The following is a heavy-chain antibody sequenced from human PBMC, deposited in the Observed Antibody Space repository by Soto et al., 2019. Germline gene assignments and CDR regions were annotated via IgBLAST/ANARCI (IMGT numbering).Heavy chain of an antibody. J-gene: IGHJ6*02. CDR3: AREAAFWSGYSFHYYYGMDV. CDR2: IYYSGST. V-gene: IGHV4-31*03. CDR1: GGSISSGGYY. Sequence: SETLSLTCTVSGGSISSGGYYWSWIRQHPGKGLEWIGYIYYSGSTYYNPSLKSRVTISVDTSKNQFSLKLSSVTAADTAVYYCAREAAFWSGYSFHYYYGMDVWGQGTTVTVSS. D-gene: IGHD3-3*01.